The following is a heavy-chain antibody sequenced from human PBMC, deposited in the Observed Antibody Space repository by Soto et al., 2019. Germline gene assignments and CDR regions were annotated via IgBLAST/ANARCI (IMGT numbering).Heavy chain of an antibody. CDR2: INPNSGGT. CDR1: GYTFTGYY. V-gene: IGHV1-2*04. CDR3: ARGGVVVVAAIGYYYYGMDV. J-gene: IGHJ6*02. D-gene: IGHD2-15*01. Sequence: GASVKVSCKASGYTFTGYYTHWVRQAPGQGLEWMGWINPNSGGTNYAQKFQGWVTMTRDTSISTAYMELSRLRSDDTAVYYCARGGVVVVAAIGYYYYGMDVWGQGTTVTVSS.